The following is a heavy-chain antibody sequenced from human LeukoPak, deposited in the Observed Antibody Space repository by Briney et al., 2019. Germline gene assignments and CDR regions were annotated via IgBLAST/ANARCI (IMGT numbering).Heavy chain of an antibody. CDR2: IYYDGSNI. CDR1: DFTFTTYG. J-gene: IGHJ4*02. Sequence: GESLKISCAASDFTFTTYGMHWVRQAPGKGLEWVAFIYYDGSNIYYADYVKGRFTLSRDISKNTLYLQMDSLRAEDTAIYYCARDWKTNSFDYWGQGTLVTVSS. V-gene: IGHV3-33*01. CDR3: ARDWKTNSFDY. D-gene: IGHD1-1*01.